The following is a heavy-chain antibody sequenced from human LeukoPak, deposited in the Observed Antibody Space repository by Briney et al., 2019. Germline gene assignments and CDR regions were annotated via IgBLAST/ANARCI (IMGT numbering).Heavy chain of an antibody. CDR1: GVSIRSGGYE. J-gene: IGHJ4*02. CDR2: IYYIGTT. Sequence: SETLSLTCTVSGVSIRSGGYEWGWLRQRGGKGLEWIGYIYYIGTTSYNPSLKSPVTISVDTSKTQFSLKLSSVTAADTAVYYCARGHVENNGGDFDYWGQGTLVTVSS. V-gene: IGHV4-31*01. D-gene: IGHD3-16*01. CDR3: ARGHVENNGGDFDY.